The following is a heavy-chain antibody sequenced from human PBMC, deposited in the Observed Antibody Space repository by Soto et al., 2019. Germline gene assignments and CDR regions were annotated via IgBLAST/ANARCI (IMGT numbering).Heavy chain of an antibody. CDR3: ENYVRGSPVGLAP. J-gene: IGHJ5*02. V-gene: IGHV4-4*02. CDR2: IYHTGRS. Sequence: SLTLSLTYSVSGGSINDNNWWTWLRKPPGKRLEWIGDIYHTGRSSYNPSLTSRVAMSVAKSNNQFSLKLSSVTAADRAFFYGENYVRGSPVGLAPWVKGTLDTVS. D-gene: IGHD3-10*02. CDR1: GGSINDNNW.